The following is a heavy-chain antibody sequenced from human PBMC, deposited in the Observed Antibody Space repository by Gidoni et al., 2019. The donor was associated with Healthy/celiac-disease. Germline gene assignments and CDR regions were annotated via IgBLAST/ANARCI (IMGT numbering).Heavy chain of an antibody. Sequence: EVQLVESGGGLVKPGGSLRLSCAASGFTFSSYSMNWVRQAPGKGLEWVSSISSSSSYIYYADSVKGRFTISRDNAKNSLYLQMNSLRAEDTAVYYCARDQSTGEGDYWGQGTLVTVSS. J-gene: IGHJ4*02. CDR2: ISSSSSYI. CDR3: ARDQSTGEGDY. D-gene: IGHD7-27*01. V-gene: IGHV3-21*01. CDR1: GFTFSSYS.